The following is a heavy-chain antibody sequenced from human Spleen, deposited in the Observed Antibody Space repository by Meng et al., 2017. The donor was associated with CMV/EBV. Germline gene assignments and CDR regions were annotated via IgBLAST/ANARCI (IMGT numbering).Heavy chain of an antibody. CDR2: ISTSSSYI. Sequence: GESLKISCAASGFTFSSYAMSWVRQAPGKGLEWVSSISTSSSYIYYADAVKGRFTVSRDNAKNSLYLQMNSLRAEDTALYYCARDRDQYTIYADGMDVWGQGTTVTVSS. J-gene: IGHJ6*01. CDR3: ARDRDQYTIYADGMDV. V-gene: IGHV3-21*01. D-gene: IGHD3-16*01. CDR1: GFTFSSYA.